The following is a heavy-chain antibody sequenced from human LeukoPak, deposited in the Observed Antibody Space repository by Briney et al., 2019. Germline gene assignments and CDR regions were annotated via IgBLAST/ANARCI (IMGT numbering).Heavy chain of an antibody. J-gene: IGHJ5*02. V-gene: IGHV1-18*01. Sequence: ASVKVSCKASGYTFTSYGISWVRQAPGQGLEWMGWISAYNGNTNYAQKLQGRVTMTTDTSTSTAYMELRSLRSDDTAVYYCARASDYGDYLTGWFDPWGQGTLVTVSS. CDR1: GYTFTSYG. D-gene: IGHD4-17*01. CDR2: ISAYNGNT. CDR3: ARASDYGDYLTGWFDP.